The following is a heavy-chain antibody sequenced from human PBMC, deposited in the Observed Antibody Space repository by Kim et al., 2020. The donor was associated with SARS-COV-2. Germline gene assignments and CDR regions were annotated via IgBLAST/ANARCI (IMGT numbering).Heavy chain of an antibody. V-gene: IGHV3-48*02. CDR1: TFSFSNFG. Sequence: GGSLRLSCVASTFSFSNFGLTWVRQAPGKGLEWVSYISSSSSNRYYAGSVKGRFTISRDNARNSLYLQMYSLTDEDTGVYYCANFLTTVNTEGSDFWGQG. CDR2: ISSSSSNR. J-gene: IGHJ1*01. D-gene: IGHD4-4*01. CDR3: ANFLTTVNTEGSDF.